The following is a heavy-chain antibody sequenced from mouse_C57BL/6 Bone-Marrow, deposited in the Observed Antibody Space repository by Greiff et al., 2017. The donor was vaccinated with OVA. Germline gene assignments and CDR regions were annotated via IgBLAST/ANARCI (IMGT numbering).Heavy chain of an antibody. CDR1: GYTFTDYN. D-gene: IGHD2-4*01. V-gene: IGHV1-18*01. CDR2: INPNNGGT. J-gene: IGHJ4*01. Sequence: EVQLQQSGPELVKPGASVKIPCKASGYTFTDYNMDWVKQSHGKSLEWIGDINPNNGGTIYNQKFKGKATLTVDKSSSTAYMELRSLTSEDTAVYYCARGSTMIKEGTNAMDDWGQGTSVTVSS. CDR3: ARGSTMIKEGTNAMDD.